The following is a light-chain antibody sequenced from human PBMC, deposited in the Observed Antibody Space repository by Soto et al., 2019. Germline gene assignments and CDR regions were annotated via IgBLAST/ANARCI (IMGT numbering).Light chain of an antibody. J-gene: IGLJ3*02. Sequence: QSVLTQPPSVSGSPGQSVTISCTGTSSDVGSSNRVSWHQQSPGTAPKLMIFEVSNRPSGVPDRFSGSKSGNTASLTISGLQTEDEADYYCSSYTRSNTWVFGGGTKVTVL. CDR3: SSYTRSNTWV. CDR1: SSDVGSSNR. V-gene: IGLV2-18*02. CDR2: EVS.